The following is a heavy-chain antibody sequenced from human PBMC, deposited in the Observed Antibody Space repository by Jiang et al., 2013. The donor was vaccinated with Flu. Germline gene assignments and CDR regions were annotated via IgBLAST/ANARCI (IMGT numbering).Heavy chain of an antibody. D-gene: IGHD2-2*01. Sequence: GAEVKKPGESLRISCKGSGYSFTSYWISWLRQMPGKGLEWMGRIDPADSYSNYSPSFQDHVNISVDRSISTAYLQWSSLKASDTAIYYCARHNGASDQQRSLPGNNWFDPWGQGTLVTVSS. CDR1: GYSFTSYW. V-gene: IGHV5-10-1*01. CDR2: IDPADSYS. J-gene: IGHJ5*02. CDR3: ARHNGASDQQRSLPGNNWFDP.